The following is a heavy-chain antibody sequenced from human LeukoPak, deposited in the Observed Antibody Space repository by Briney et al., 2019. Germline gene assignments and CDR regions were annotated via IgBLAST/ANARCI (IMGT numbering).Heavy chain of an antibody. D-gene: IGHD3-22*01. CDR2: IYYSGST. Sequence: SETLSLTCTVSGGSISSSNYYWGWIRQPPGKGLEWIGSIYYSGSTYYSPSLKSRVTISVDTSKNQFSLKLSSVTAADTAVYYCAREHQYYYDSNGYYDYWGQGTLVTVSS. CDR3: AREHQYYYDSNGYYDY. V-gene: IGHV4-39*07. CDR1: GGSISSSNYY. J-gene: IGHJ4*02.